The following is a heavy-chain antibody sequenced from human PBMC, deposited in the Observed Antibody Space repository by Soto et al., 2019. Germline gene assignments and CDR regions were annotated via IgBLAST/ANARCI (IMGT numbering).Heavy chain of an antibody. CDR1: GGSVSSGSYY. V-gene: IGHV4-61*01. D-gene: IGHD5-18*01. J-gene: IGHJ6*02. CDR3: ARGSGSYGYLRGYYYYYGMDV. CDR2: IYYSGCT. Sequence: KPSETLSLTCTVSGGSVSSGSYYWSWIRQPPGKGLEWIGYIYYSGCTNYNPSLKSRVTISVDTSKNQFSLKLSSVTAADMAVYYCARGSGSYGYLRGYYYYYGMDVWGQGTTVTVSS.